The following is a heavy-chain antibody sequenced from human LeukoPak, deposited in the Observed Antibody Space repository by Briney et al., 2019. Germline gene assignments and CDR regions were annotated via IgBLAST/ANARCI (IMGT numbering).Heavy chain of an antibody. CDR3: ARDGRESSGWKSLTGYFDY. Sequence: PSETLSLTCTVSGGSISSYYWSWIRQPAGKGLEWIGRIYTCGSTNYNPSLKSRVTMSVDTSKNQFSLKLSSVTAADTAVYYCARDGRESSGWKSLTGYFDYWGQGTLVTVSS. J-gene: IGHJ4*02. D-gene: IGHD6-19*01. V-gene: IGHV4-4*07. CDR2: IYTCGST. CDR1: GGSISSYY.